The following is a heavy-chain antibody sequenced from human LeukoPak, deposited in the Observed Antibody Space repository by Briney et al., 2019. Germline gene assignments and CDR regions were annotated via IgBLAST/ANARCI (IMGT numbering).Heavy chain of an antibody. Sequence: SQTLSLTCAISGDSVSSNSAAWNWIRQSPSRGLEWLGRTYYRSKWYNDYAVFVKSRITINPDTSKNQFSLQLNSVTPEDTAVYYCARGGLERRLELFDYWGQGTLVTVSS. CDR2: TYYRSKWYN. V-gene: IGHV6-1*01. CDR1: GDSVSSNSAA. CDR3: ARGGLERRLELFDY. D-gene: IGHD1-1*01. J-gene: IGHJ4*02.